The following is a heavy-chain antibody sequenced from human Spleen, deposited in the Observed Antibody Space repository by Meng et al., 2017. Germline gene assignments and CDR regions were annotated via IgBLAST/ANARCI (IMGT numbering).Heavy chain of an antibody. D-gene: IGHD6-25*01. Sequence: QGQLLQSWADVKKPESSVKFSCKASRGTFSIYAISWGRHAPGLGLGWMGGIDPKSGDTHYAQRFQGRVTMTGDTSISTAYMELSGLRSDDTAMYYCARDEDISAAGKLFGDYWGQGTLVTVSS. J-gene: IGHJ4*02. CDR1: RGTFSIYA. CDR3: ARDEDISAAGKLFGDY. CDR2: IDPKSGDT. V-gene: IGHV1-2*02.